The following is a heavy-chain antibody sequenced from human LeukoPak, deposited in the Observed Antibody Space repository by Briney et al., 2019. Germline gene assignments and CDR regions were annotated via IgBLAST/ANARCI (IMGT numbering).Heavy chain of an antibody. CDR3: ARDPGYSSFDY. V-gene: IGHV3-7*01. D-gene: IGHD6-13*01. CDR1: GFTFGRSW. J-gene: IGHJ4*02. Sequence: GGSLRLSCGVSGFTFGRSWMSWVRQTPAKGLEFVANIKEDGSVRNYVDSVQGRFTISRDNAKNSLYLHMNSLRAEDTAVYYCARDPGYSSFDYWGQGTLVTVSS. CDR2: IKEDGSVR.